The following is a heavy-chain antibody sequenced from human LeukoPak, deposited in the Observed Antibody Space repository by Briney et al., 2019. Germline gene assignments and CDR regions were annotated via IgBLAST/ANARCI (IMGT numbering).Heavy chain of an antibody. Sequence: ASVKVSCKASGYTFTSYGISWVRQAPGQGLEWMGWISAYNGNTNYAQKLQGRVTMTTDRSTSTAYMELRSLRSDDTAVYYCARGGYYGSGSYYRRGPNWFDPWGQGTLVTVSS. J-gene: IGHJ5*02. V-gene: IGHV1-18*04. CDR3: ARGGYYGSGSYYRRGPNWFDP. CDR2: ISAYNGNT. CDR1: GYTFTSYG. D-gene: IGHD3-10*01.